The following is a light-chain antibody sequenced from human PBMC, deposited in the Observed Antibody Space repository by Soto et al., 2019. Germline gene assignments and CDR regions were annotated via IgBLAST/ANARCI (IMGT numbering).Light chain of an antibody. J-gene: IGLJ2*01. Sequence: QAVVTQPPSVSGAPGQRVTISCTNIGADFDVLWYQQLPGTAPKLLIFAYSSRPSGVPDRFSGSRSATSASLAITGLQAEDEADYYCQSFDNSLSGSVFGGGTKLTVL. V-gene: IGLV1-40*01. CDR1: NIGADFD. CDR2: AYS. CDR3: QSFDNSLSGSV.